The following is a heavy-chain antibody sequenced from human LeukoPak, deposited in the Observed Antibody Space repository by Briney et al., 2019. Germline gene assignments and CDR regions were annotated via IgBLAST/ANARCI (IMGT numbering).Heavy chain of an antibody. V-gene: IGHV3-23*01. Sequence: PGGSLRLSCAASGFTFSSYAMSWVRQAPGKGLEWVSAISGSGGSTYYADSVKGRFTISRDNSKNTLYLQMNSLRAEDTAVYYCAKVEVPRLTIFGVVNYYFDYWGQGTLVTVSS. D-gene: IGHD3-3*01. CDR3: AKVEVPRLTIFGVVNYYFDY. CDR2: ISGSGGST. J-gene: IGHJ4*02. CDR1: GFTFSSYA.